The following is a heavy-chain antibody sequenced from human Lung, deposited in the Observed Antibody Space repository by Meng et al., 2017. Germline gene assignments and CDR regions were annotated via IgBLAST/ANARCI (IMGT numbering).Heavy chain of an antibody. J-gene: IGHJ4*02. CDR2: FVSNADT. CDR3: ARGTPGRSYSDY. Sequence: QAQLLQSGAEFKKSGASGWIYCKASGYTSASYGISWFRQAPGQGLEWMGWFVSNADTYPAQKFQGRVTMTRDTHTSTDFMELRSLRFDDTAVYYCARGTPGRSYSDYWGQGTLVTVSS. CDR1: GYTSASYG. V-gene: IGHV1-18*01. D-gene: IGHD3-10*01.